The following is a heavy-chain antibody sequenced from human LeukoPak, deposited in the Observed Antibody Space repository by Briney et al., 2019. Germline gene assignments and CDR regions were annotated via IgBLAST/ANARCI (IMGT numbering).Heavy chain of an antibody. CDR1: GGSISSYY. J-gene: IGHJ3*02. V-gene: IGHV4-59*01. CDR3: ARGSLYDRSGYYPNDAFDI. CDR2: IYYSGST. Sequence: SETLSLTCTVSGGSISSYYWSWIRQPPGKGLEWIGYIYYSGSTNYNPSLKSRVTISVDSSKNQFSLKVSSVTAADTAVYYCARGSLYDRSGYYPNDAFDIWGQGTMVTVSS. D-gene: IGHD3-22*01.